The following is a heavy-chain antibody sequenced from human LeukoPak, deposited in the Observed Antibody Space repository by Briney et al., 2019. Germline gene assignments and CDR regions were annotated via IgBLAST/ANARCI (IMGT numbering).Heavy chain of an antibody. CDR1: GGSISSYY. Sequence: KASETLSLTCTVSGGSISSYYWSWIRQPPGKGLEWIGYIYYSGSTNYNPSLKSRVTISVDASKNQFSLKLSSVTAADTAVYYCARGRREQQLLPYYYYMDVWGKGTTVTVSS. J-gene: IGHJ6*03. V-gene: IGHV4-59*01. D-gene: IGHD6-13*01. CDR2: IYYSGST. CDR3: ARGRREQQLLPYYYYMDV.